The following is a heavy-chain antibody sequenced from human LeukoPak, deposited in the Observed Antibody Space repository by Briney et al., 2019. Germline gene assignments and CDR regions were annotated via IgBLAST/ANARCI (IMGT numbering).Heavy chain of an antibody. J-gene: IGHJ4*02. Sequence: GGSLRLSCTVSGFTLSSYEMSWIRQAPGKGLEWVSSVDYSGDSTHYADSVMGRFTISRDNAKNSLYLQMNSLRTEDTALYYCAKNRCDSISCFLSGLDYWGQGTLVTVSS. CDR3: AKNRCDSISCFLSGLDY. CDR1: GFTLSSYE. V-gene: IGHV3-23*01. CDR2: VDYSGDST. D-gene: IGHD2-2*01.